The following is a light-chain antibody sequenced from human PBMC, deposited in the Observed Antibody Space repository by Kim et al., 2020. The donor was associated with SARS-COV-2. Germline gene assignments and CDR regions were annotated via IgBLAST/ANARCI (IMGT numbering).Light chain of an antibody. CDR3: QQYYDTPLT. CDR1: QSILNSSSNKNN. Sequence: ATINCKSSQSILNSSSNKNNLAWYQQKPGQPPKLLIHWASIREAGVPDRFSGSGSGTDFTLTISSLQAEDVAVYYCQQYYDTPLTFGGGTKVDIK. CDR2: WAS. V-gene: IGKV4-1*01. J-gene: IGKJ4*01.